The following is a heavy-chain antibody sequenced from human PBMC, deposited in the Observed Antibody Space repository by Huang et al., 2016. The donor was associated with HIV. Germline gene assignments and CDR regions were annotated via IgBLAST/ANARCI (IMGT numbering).Heavy chain of an antibody. CDR1: GGTFKKYA. Sequence: QVNLVQSGAEVRKPGSSVKVSCKASGGTFKKYAIRWVRQAAGKGLEGMGASSPLKGSAEYAEKVQDRVTLTADGSTNTAYLELDRLTSEDTAIYYCAKVAAGQPFHFYYYMDAWGDGTTVIVSS. V-gene: IGHV1-69*13. J-gene: IGHJ6*03. CDR2: SSPLKGSA. D-gene: IGHD3-3*02. CDR3: AKVAAGQPFHFYYYMDA.